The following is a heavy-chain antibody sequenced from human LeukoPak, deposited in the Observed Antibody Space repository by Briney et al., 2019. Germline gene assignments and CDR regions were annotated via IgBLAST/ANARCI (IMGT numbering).Heavy chain of an antibody. CDR1: GGSISSSNW. Sequence: PSETLSLTCAVSGGSISSSNWWSWVRQPPGKGLEWIGEIYHSGSTNYNPSLKSRVTISVDTSKNQFSLKLSSVTAADTAVYYCASPYSSIFGEDYWGQGTMVTVSS. D-gene: IGHD3-3*02. J-gene: IGHJ4*02. V-gene: IGHV4-4*02. CDR3: ASPYSSIFGEDY. CDR2: IYHSGST.